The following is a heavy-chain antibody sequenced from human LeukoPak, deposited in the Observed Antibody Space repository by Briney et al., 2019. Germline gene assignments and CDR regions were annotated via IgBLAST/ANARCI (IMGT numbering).Heavy chain of an antibody. CDR1: GGSISSSSYY. CDR3: ARPNLGYYYMDV. V-gene: IGHV4-39*01. J-gene: IGHJ6*03. Sequence: SETLSLTCTVAGGSISSSSYYWGWIRQPPGKGLEWIGSIYYSGSTYYNPSLKSRFTISVDTSKNQFSLKLSSVTAADTAMYYCARPNLGYYYMDVWGKGTTVTVSS. CDR2: IYYSGST.